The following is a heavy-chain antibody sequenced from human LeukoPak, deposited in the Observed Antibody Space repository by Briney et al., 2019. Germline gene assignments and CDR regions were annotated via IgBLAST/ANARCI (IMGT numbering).Heavy chain of an antibody. V-gene: IGHV3-23*01. Sequence: RPGGSLRLSCATSGFTFSSYAMTWVRQAPGKGLEWVSAISVSGSRTNYADSVKGRFTISRDNSKNTLYLQMNSLRAEDTAVYYCAKVHPSTKIAVAGDFDYWGQGTLVTVSS. J-gene: IGHJ4*02. CDR1: GFTFSSYA. CDR2: ISVSGSRT. CDR3: AKVHPSTKIAVAGDFDY. D-gene: IGHD6-19*01.